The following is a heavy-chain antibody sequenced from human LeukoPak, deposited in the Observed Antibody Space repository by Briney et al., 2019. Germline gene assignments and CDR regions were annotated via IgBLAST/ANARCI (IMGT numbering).Heavy chain of an antibody. J-gene: IGHJ4*02. V-gene: IGHV3-74*01. CDR3: ARASTTVPNLLDH. CDR2: IKGDGSST. D-gene: IGHD4-17*01. CDR1: GFTFSTYW. Sequence: GGSLRLSCAASGFTFSTYWVHWVRQAPGKGLVWVARIKGDGSSTIYADSVKGRFTISRDNSKNTLYLQTSSLRAEDTAVYYCARASTTVPNLLDHWGRGTLVTVSS.